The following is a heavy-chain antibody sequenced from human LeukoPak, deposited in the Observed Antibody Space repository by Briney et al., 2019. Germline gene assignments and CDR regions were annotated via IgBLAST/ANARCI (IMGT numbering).Heavy chain of an antibody. J-gene: IGHJ5*02. D-gene: IGHD3-9*01. CDR2: ISAYNGNT. CDR1: GYTFTSFG. CDR3: ARGLTDDILTGYFRWSDNPRDWFDP. V-gene: IGHV1-18*01. Sequence: GASVKVSCKASGYTFTSFGISWVRQAPGQGLEWMGWISAYNGNTNYAQKLQGRVTMTTDTSTSTAYMELRSLRSEDTAVYYCARGLTDDILTGYFRWSDNPRDWFDPWGQGTLVTVSS.